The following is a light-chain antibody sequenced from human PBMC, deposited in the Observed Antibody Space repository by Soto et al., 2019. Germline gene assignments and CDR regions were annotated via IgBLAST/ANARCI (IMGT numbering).Light chain of an antibody. V-gene: IGKV1-39*01. CDR1: QTISNH. CDR2: VAS. J-gene: IGKJ3*01. Sequence: IQMTQSPSSLPASIGDRVTITCRASQTISNHLAWYQQKPGKPPQLLISVASRLQNGVPSRFSGSGSGTDFTLTISSLQPEDFGTYYCQQTFSTLTFGPGTKVDI. CDR3: QQTFSTLT.